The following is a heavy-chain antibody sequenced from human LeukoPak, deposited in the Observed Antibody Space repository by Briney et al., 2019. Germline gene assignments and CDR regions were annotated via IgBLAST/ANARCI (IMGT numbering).Heavy chain of an antibody. CDR3: ARDPYYYDSSGYYRYSLDY. V-gene: IGHV3-23*01. Sequence: PGGSLRLSCAASGFTFSSYAMSWVRQAPGKGLEWVSAISGSGGSTYYADSVKGRFTISRDNSKNTLYLQMNSLRAEDTAVYYCARDPYYYDSSGYYRYSLDYWGQGTLVTVSS. CDR1: GFTFSSYA. CDR2: ISGSGGST. J-gene: IGHJ4*02. D-gene: IGHD3-22*01.